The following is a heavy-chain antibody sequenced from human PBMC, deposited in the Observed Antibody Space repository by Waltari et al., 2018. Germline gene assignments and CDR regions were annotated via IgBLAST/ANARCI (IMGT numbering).Heavy chain of an antibody. CDR2: IIPILGIA. CDR1: GGTFSSYA. J-gene: IGHJ4*02. V-gene: IGHV1-69*01. Sequence: VQLVQSGAEVKKPGESLKISCKGSGGTFSSYAISWVRQAPGQGLEWMGGIIPILGIANYAQKFQGRVTITADESTSTAYMELSSLRSEDTAVYYCARGPPDYDSSGYQSQPTGYWGQGTLVTVSS. D-gene: IGHD3-22*01. CDR3: ARGPPDYDSSGYQSQPTGY.